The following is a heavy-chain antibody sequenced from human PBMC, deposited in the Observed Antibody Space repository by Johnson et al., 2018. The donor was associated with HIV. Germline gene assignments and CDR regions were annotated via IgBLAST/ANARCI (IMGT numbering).Heavy chain of an antibody. J-gene: IGHJ3*01. CDR2: ISSSGSTI. Sequence: QVQLVESGGGLVKPGGSLRLSCAASGFTFSDYYMSWIRQAPGKGLEWVSYISSSGSTIYYAESLKGRFTISRDNSKNTLYLQMNSLRVEDTAVYYCARGYGDYSDFFDVWGQGTMVTVSS. D-gene: IGHD4-17*01. CDR3: ARGYGDYSDFFDV. V-gene: IGHV3-11*01. CDR1: GFTFSDYY.